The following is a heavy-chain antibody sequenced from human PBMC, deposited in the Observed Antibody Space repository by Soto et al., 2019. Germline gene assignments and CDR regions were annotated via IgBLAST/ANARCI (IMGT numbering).Heavy chain of an antibody. CDR1: GFTFSSYA. Sequence: GGSLRLSCAASGFTFSSYAMSWVRQAPGKGLEWVSAISGSGGSTYYADSVKGRFTISRDNSKNTLYLQMNSLRAEDTAVYYCAKGGDFRRNYVFYYYYYGMAVWGQGTTVPVSS. J-gene: IGHJ6*02. D-gene: IGHD1-7*01. CDR3: AKGGDFRRNYVFYYYYYGMAV. V-gene: IGHV3-23*01. CDR2: ISGSGGST.